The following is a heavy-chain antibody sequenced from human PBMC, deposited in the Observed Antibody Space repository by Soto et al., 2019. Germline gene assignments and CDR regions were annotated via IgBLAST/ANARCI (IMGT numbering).Heavy chain of an antibody. CDR2: IKSKTDGGTT. Sequence: EVQLVESGGGLVKPGGSLRLSCAASNFSFNNAWMNWVRQAPGKGLEWVGRIKSKTDGGTTDYAAPVKGRFTISRDDSKNTLYLQMNGLETEDTAVYYCTSGVVISGWFVVYHWGQGALVTVSS. CDR3: TSGVVISGWFVVYH. CDR1: NFSFNNAW. D-gene: IGHD6-19*01. V-gene: IGHV3-15*07. J-gene: IGHJ5*02.